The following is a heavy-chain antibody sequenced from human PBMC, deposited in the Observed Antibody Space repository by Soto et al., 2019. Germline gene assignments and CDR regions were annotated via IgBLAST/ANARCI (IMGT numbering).Heavy chain of an antibody. CDR3: ARGRGSGWYRNAFDI. Sequence: SETLSLTCAVYGGSFSGYYWSWIRQPPGKGLEWIGEINHSGSTNYNPSLKSRVTISVDTSKNQFSLKLSSVTAADTAVYYCARGRGSGWYRNAFDIWGQGTMVTVSS. J-gene: IGHJ3*02. CDR2: INHSGST. D-gene: IGHD6-19*01. CDR1: GGSFSGYY. V-gene: IGHV4-34*01.